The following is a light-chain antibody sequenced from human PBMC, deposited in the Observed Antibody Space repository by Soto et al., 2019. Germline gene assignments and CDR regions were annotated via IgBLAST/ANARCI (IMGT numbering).Light chain of an antibody. CDR3: QQLNSYPRT. CDR1: QGIGSY. J-gene: IGKJ4*01. Sequence: DIQLTQSPSFLSASVGDRVTITCRASQGIGSYLAWYQQKPGAAPKLLIYAASTLQSGVPLRFSGSGSGTEFTLTISSLQPEDFATYYCQQLNSYPRTFGGGTKVDIK. V-gene: IGKV1-9*01. CDR2: AAS.